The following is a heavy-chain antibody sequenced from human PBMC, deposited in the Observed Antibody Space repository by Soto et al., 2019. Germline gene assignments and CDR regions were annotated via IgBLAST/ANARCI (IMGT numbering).Heavy chain of an antibody. J-gene: IGHJ1*01. V-gene: IGHV4-38-2*02. Sequence: SGSPYLTSAVSGYSMNRGSDWAWIRQPPGKGLEWIASVNHRGSTYYSPSLQRRVTISVDASNNQFSLKLPSVTAADTAMYFCARDDIAASGTTPSEYWGQGALVPVS. CDR2: VNHRGST. CDR3: ARDDIAASGTTPSEY. D-gene: IGHD1-1*01. CDR1: GYSMNRGSD.